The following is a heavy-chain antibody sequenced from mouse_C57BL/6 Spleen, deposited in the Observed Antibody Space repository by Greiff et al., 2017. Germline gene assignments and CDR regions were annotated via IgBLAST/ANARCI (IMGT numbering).Heavy chain of an antibody. D-gene: IGHD2-4*01. CDR3: ARNYDYDNAMDY. J-gene: IGHJ4*01. Sequence: EVQLQQSGPVLVKPGASVKMSCKASGYTFTDYYMNWVKQSHGKSLEWIGVINPYNGGTSYNQKFKGKATLTVDKSSSTAYMELNSLTSEDSAVYDCARNYDYDNAMDYWGQGTSVTVSS. CDR2: INPYNGGT. CDR1: GYTFTDYY. V-gene: IGHV1-19*01.